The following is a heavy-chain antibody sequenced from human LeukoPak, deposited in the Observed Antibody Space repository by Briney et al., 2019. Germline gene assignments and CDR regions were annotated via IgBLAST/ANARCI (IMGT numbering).Heavy chain of an antibody. J-gene: IGHJ5*02. Sequence: GGSLRLSCAASGFTFSTYTMSWVRQAPGKGLEWVSTIRNSGSGTYYADSVKGRFTISRDNPKNTLYLQVNSLRAEDTAVYYCAKDLASRYCSGGSCYGWFDPWGQGTLVTVSS. CDR2: IRNSGSGT. CDR1: GFTFSTYT. V-gene: IGHV3-23*01. D-gene: IGHD2-15*01. CDR3: AKDLASRYCSGGSCYGWFDP.